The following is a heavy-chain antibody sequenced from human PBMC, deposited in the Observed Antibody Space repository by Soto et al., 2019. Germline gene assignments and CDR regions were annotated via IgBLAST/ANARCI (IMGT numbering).Heavy chain of an antibody. J-gene: IGHJ3*02. CDR2: IYSGGST. CDR3: ARQKLELVTGDVDAFDI. Sequence: EVQLVESGGGLVQPGGSLRLSCAASGFTVSSNYMSWVRQAPGKGLEWVSVIYSGGSTYYADSVKGRFTISRDNSKNTLDLQMNSLRAEDTAVYYCARQKLELVTGDVDAFDIWGQGTMVTVSS. CDR1: GFTVSSNY. D-gene: IGHD1-7*01. V-gene: IGHV3-66*04.